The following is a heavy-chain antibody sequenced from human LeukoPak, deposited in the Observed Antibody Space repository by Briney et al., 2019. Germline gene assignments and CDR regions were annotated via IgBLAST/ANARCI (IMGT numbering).Heavy chain of an antibody. V-gene: IGHV1-2*06. CDR1: GYTFTGYY. Sequence: ASVKVSCMASGYTFTGYYMHWVRQAPGQGLEWMGRINPNSGGTNYAQKFQGRVTMTRDTSISTAYMELSRLRSDDTAVYYCARDNSGDNGLHFDYWGQGTLVTVSS. CDR2: INPNSGGT. D-gene: IGHD2-8*01. J-gene: IGHJ4*02. CDR3: ARDNSGDNGLHFDY.